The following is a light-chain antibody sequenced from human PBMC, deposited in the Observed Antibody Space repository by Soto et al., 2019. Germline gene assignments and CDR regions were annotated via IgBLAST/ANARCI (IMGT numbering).Light chain of an antibody. J-gene: IGLJ2*01. CDR2: HNS. CDR3: QVWDSSSDLVE. Sequence: YELTQPPSVSVAPGQTATITCGGNNIGSKSVHWYQQKPGQAPVVVVYHNSDRPSGIPVRISGSNSGNTATLTISRVEAGDEADYYCQVWDSSSDLVEFGGGTKLTVL. V-gene: IGLV3-21*02. CDR1: NIGSKS.